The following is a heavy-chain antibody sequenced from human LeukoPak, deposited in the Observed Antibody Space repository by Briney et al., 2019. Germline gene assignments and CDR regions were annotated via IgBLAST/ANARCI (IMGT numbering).Heavy chain of an antibody. CDR1: GFTFGSYS. D-gene: IGHD2-15*01. CDR2: ISSSSSYI. CDR3: ARAPGYCSGGSCLLF. V-gene: IGHV3-21*05. Sequence: GGSLSLSGAASGFTFGSYSMNWVRQAPGKGLEWVSYISSSSSYIYYADSVKGRFTISRDNAKNSLYLQMNSLRAEDTAVYYCARAPGYCSGGSCLLFWGRGTLVTVSS. J-gene: IGHJ2*01.